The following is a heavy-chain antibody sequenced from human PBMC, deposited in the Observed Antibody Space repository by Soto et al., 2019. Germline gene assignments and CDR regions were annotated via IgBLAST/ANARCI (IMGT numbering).Heavy chain of an antibody. D-gene: IGHD3-22*01. CDR3: ATFSYYYDSSGYYKGPFFDY. J-gene: IGHJ4*02. V-gene: IGHV1-24*01. CDR1: GYTLTELS. CDR2: FDPEDGET. Sequence: GASVKVSCKVSGYTLTELSMHWVRQAPGKGLEWMGGFDPEDGETIYAQKFQGRVTMTEDTSTDTAYMELSSLRSEDTAVYYCATFSYYYDSSGYYKGPFFDYWGQGTLVTVSS.